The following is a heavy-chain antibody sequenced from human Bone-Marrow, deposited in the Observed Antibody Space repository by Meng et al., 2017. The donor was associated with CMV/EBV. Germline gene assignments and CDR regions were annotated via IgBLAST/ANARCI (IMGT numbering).Heavy chain of an antibody. CDR3: ARNRDCDGISCYNYFLH. D-gene: IGHD2-2*02. CDR2: KTHKKGDK. J-gene: IGHJ1*01. Sequence: NYTDDYIKGVRQAARRGVEWRGGKTHKKGDKNIGKKKKGREKMNGDTSVRTVYMQLDRMKSDDTAVYYCARNRDCDGISCYNYFLHWGQGTLVTVSS. CDR1: NYTDDY. V-gene: IGHV1-2*02.